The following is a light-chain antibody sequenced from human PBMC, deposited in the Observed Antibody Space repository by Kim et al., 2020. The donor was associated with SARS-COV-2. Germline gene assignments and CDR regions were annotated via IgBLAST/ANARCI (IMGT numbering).Light chain of an antibody. CDR1: NSDVGDFNY. CDR3: SSYTTTTTLV. J-gene: IGLJ3*02. Sequence: GQSITIACTATNSDVGDFNYVSWYQQLPGKAPKLLTYDVRSRPSGVSNRFSASKSGKTASLTISGLQPEDEATYYCSSYTTTTTLVFGGGTKVTVL. V-gene: IGLV2-14*03. CDR2: DVR.